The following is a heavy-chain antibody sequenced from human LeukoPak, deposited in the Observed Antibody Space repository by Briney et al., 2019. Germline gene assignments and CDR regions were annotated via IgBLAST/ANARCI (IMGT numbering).Heavy chain of an antibody. Sequence: GGSLRLSCAALGFSVSSNYMSWVRQAPGKGLEWVSTIYGDGSTFYADSVMDRFTISRDNSKATLYLHLDRLRAEDTALYYCAAHSSSETQFDYWGQGTLVTVSS. D-gene: IGHD6-6*01. J-gene: IGHJ4*02. CDR3: AAHSSSETQFDY. CDR1: GFSVSSNY. V-gene: IGHV3-66*01. CDR2: IYGDGST.